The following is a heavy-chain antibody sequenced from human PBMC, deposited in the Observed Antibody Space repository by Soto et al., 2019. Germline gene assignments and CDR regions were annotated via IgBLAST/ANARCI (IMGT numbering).Heavy chain of an antibody. J-gene: IGHJ4*02. CDR3: ARSPRSSPYFDY. CDR2: IYPGDHET. D-gene: IGHD6-13*01. CDR1: GYTFSNFW. V-gene: IGHV5-51*01. Sequence: GESLKISCQCSGYTFSNFWIGWVRQLPGKGLEWMGIIYPGDHETRFSPSFHGKVTISADKSINTAYLQWNSLEASDTAFYFCARSPRSSPYFDYWGQGALVTVSS.